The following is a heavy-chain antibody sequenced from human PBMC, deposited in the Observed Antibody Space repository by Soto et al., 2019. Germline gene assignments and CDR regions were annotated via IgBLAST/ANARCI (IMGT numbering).Heavy chain of an antibody. CDR2: MNPNNGNT. CDR3: ARGPRNWGVDY. J-gene: IGHJ4*02. Sequence: QVQLVQSGAEVKKPGASVKVSCKAAAYTFTSYDINWVRQATGQDFEWMGWMNPNNGNTAYAQKFQGRVTMTRDTSKSTAFMELSCLTSEDTAVYYCARGPRNWGVDYWGQGTLVTVSS. V-gene: IGHV1-8*01. D-gene: IGHD7-27*01. CDR1: AYTFTSYD.